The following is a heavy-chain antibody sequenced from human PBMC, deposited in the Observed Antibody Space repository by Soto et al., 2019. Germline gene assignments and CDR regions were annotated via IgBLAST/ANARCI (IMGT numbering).Heavy chain of an antibody. Sequence: QITLKESGPTLVKPTQTLTLTCTFSGFSLNTRGVGVGWIRQPPGKALEWLALISWDDDEHFSPSLNNRLVSTKDTAKNQVVHTLTNMDRVDTATYYCAHSGTSGWDFDYWGQGTLVTVSS. CDR1: GFSLNTRGVG. CDR3: AHSGTSGWDFDY. CDR2: ISWDDDE. D-gene: IGHD1-26*01. J-gene: IGHJ4*02. V-gene: IGHV2-5*02.